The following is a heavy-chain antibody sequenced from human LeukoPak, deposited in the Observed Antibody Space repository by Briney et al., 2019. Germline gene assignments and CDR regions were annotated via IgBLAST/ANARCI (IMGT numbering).Heavy chain of an antibody. J-gene: IGHJ5*02. CDR3: ARRVAVAGTGHWLDP. D-gene: IGHD6-19*01. V-gene: IGHV4-39*01. CDR1: GGSISSSSYY. Sequence: SETLSLTCTVSGGSISSSSYYWDWIRQPPGKGLEWIGSIFYSGRTYYNPSLTSRVTISIDTSKNQLSLDLSSLTAADTAIYYCARRVAVAGTGHWLDPWGQGTLVTVSS. CDR2: IFYSGRT.